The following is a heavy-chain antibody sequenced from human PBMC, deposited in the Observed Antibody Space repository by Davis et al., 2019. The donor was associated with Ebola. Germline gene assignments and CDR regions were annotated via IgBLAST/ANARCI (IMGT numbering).Heavy chain of an antibody. CDR3: ARDGGFAAAGYYYYYGMDV. Sequence: PGGSLRLSCAASGFTFSSYAMHWVRQAPGKGLEWVAVISYDGSNKYYADSVKGRFTISRDNSKNTLYLQMNSLRAEDTAVYYCARDGGFAAAGYYYYYGMDVWGQGTTVTVSS. J-gene: IGHJ6*02. CDR2: ISYDGSNK. V-gene: IGHV3-30*04. CDR1: GFTFSSYA. D-gene: IGHD6-13*01.